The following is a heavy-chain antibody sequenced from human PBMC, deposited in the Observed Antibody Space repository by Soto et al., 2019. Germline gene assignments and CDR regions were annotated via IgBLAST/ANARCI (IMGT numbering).Heavy chain of an antibody. Sequence: GASVKVSCKASGYTFTSYGISWVRQAPGQGLEWMGWISAYNGNTNYAQKLQGRVTISVDTSKNQFSLKLSSVTAADTAVYYCARYSGWRGWPIDYWGQGTLVTVS. CDR1: GYTFTSYG. D-gene: IGHD6-19*01. V-gene: IGHV1-18*01. J-gene: IGHJ4*02. CDR2: ISAYNGNT. CDR3: ARYSGWRGWPIDY.